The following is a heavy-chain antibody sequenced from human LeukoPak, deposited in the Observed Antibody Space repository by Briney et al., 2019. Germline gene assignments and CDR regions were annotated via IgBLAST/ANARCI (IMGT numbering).Heavy chain of an antibody. CDR2: ISGSGGST. CDR3: AKDVYYDSSGRGHFDY. CDR1: GFTFSSYA. J-gene: IGHJ4*02. Sequence: GGSLRLSCAASGFTFSSYAMSWVRQAPGKGLEWVSAISGSGGSTYYADSVKGRFTISRDNAKNSLYLQMNSLRAEDTALYYCAKDVYYDSSGRGHFDYWGQGTLVTVSS. D-gene: IGHD3-22*01. V-gene: IGHV3-23*01.